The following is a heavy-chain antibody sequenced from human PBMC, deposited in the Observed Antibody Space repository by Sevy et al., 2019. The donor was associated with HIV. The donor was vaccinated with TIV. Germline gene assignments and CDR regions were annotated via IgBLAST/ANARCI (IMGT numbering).Heavy chain of an antibody. CDR3: ARKYYDILTGYYRFDP. Sequence: GESLKISCKGSGYSFTSYWIGWVRQMPGKGLEWMGIIYPGDSDTRYSPSFQGQVTISAVKSISTAYLQWSSLKASDTAMYYCARKYYDILTGYYRFDPWRQGTLVTVSS. CDR2: IYPGDSDT. CDR1: GYSFTSYW. V-gene: IGHV5-51*01. J-gene: IGHJ5*02. D-gene: IGHD3-9*01.